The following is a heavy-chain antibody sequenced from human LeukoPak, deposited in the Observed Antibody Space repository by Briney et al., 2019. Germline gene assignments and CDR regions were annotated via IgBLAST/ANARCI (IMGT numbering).Heavy chain of an antibody. CDR2: IFPFFGTA. Sequence: GASVKVSCKASGGTFSSYAISWVRQAPGQGLEWMGGIFPFFGTANYAQKFQGRVTITTDESTSTAYMELSSLRSEDTAVYYCARDAELWFGELLSVRRLYYGMDVWGQGTTVTVSS. D-gene: IGHD3-10*01. V-gene: IGHV1-69*05. CDR3: ARDAELWFGELLSVRRLYYGMDV. J-gene: IGHJ6*02. CDR1: GGTFSSYA.